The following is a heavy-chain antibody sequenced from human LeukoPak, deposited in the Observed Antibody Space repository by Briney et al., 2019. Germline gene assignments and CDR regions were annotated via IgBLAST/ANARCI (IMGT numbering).Heavy chain of an antibody. CDR1: GGTFSSYA. CDR2: IIPIFGTA. D-gene: IGHD2-8*01. CDR3: AREKANGPDGLYYYYYMDV. Sequence: SVKVSCKASGGTFSSYAISWVRQAPGQGLEWMGGIIPIFGTANYAQKFQGRVTITADESTSTAYMELSSLRSEDTAVYYCAREKANGPDGLYYYYYMDVWGKGPTVTVSS. J-gene: IGHJ6*03. V-gene: IGHV1-69*13.